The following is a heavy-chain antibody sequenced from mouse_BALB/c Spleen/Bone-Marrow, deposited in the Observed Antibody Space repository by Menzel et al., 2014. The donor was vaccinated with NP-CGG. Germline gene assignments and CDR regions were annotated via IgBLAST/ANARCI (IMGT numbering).Heavy chain of an antibody. CDR2: IEPFNSET. J-gene: IGHJ3*01. CDR3: ARSSSWFAY. CDR1: GYTFTSYW. Sequence: GQLHQSGPELARPGASVKMLCKSSGYTFTSYWTHWVKQRPGQCLEWNGMIEPFNSETRFNQKFKDKATLNVDKFSNTASMQFSSLTSEDSAVYYCARSSSWFAYWGQGTLVTVSA. V-gene: IGHV1S127*01.